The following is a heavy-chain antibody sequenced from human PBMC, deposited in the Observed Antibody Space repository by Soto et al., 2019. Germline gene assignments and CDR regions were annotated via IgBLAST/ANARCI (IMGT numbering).Heavy chain of an antibody. CDR3: AREGYSSTLSWFDP. CDR1: GFTFSSYS. D-gene: IGHD6-19*01. J-gene: IGHJ5*02. Sequence: GGSLRLSCAASGFTFSSYSINWVRQAPGKGLEWVSSITSSSSYIYYADSVKGRFTISRDNAKNSLYLQMNSLRAEDTAVYYCAREGYSSTLSWFDPWGQGTLVTVSS. CDR2: ITSSSSYI. V-gene: IGHV3-21*01.